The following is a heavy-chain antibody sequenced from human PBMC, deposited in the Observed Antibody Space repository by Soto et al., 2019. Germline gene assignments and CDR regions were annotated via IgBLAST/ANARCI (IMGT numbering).Heavy chain of an antibody. V-gene: IGHV3-23*01. Sequence: GGSLRLSCAASGFTFSSYAMSWVRQAPGKGLEWVSALSRSGGTTYYGESVKGRFTISSDNSKNTLYLQMNSLRVEDTAVYYCAKAIENYSTGYYKPFYYFGVDVWGQGTTVTVSS. CDR1: GFTFSSYA. CDR3: AKAIENYSTGYYKPFYYFGVDV. D-gene: IGHD3-22*01. J-gene: IGHJ6*02. CDR2: LSRSGGTT.